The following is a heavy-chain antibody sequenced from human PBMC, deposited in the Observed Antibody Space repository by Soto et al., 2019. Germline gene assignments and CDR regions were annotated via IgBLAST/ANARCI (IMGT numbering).Heavy chain of an antibody. J-gene: IGHJ6*02. CDR2: ISYDGSNK. CDR1: GFTFSSYA. V-gene: IGHV3-30-3*01. CDR3: ARGWDQALYYGMDV. Sequence: QVQLVESGGGVVQPGRSLRLSCAASGFTFSSYAMHWVRQAPGKGLEWVAVISYDGSNKYYADSVKGRFTISRDNSKNTLYLQMNSLRAEDTAVYYCARGWDQALYYGMDVWGQGTTVTVSS. D-gene: IGHD1-26*01.